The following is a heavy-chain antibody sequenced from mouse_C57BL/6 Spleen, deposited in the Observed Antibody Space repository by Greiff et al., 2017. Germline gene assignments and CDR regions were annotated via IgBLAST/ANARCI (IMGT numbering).Heavy chain of an antibody. CDR2: IYPGGGYT. Sequence: VQLQQSGAELVRPGTSVKMSCKASGYTFTNYWIGWAKQRPGHGLEWIGDIYPGGGYTNYNEKFKGKATLTADKSSSTAYMQFSSLTSEDSAIYYCARGVYYGNYEDAMDYWGQGTSVTVSS. D-gene: IGHD2-1*01. CDR1: GYTFTNYW. V-gene: IGHV1-63*01. CDR3: ARGVYYGNYEDAMDY. J-gene: IGHJ4*01.